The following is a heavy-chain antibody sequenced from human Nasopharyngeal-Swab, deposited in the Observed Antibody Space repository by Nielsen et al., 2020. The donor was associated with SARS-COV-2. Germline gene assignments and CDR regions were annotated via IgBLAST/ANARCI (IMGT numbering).Heavy chain of an antibody. Sequence: GGSLRLSCAASGLTFSSYGMHWVRQAPGKGLEWVAVISYDGSNKYYADSVKGRFTISRDNSKNTLYLQMNSLRAEDTAVYYCAKDVYRRSGYSYGSDAFDIWGQGTMVTVSS. CDR2: ISYDGSNK. CDR3: AKDVYRRSGYSYGSDAFDI. CDR1: GLTFSSYG. V-gene: IGHV3-30*18. D-gene: IGHD5-18*01. J-gene: IGHJ3*02.